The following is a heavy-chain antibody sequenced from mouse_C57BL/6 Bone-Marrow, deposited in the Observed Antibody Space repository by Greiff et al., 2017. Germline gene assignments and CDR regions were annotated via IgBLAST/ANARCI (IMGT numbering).Heavy chain of an antibody. D-gene: IGHD1-1*01. CDR1: GYTFTDYN. CDR3: ARQDYGSSTWFAY. J-gene: IGHJ3*01. V-gene: IGHV1-22*01. Sequence: EVQLQQSGPELVKPGASVKMSCKASGYTFTDYNMPWVKQSHGKSLEWIGYINPNNGGTSYNQKFKGKATLTVNKSSSTAYMELRSLTSEDSAVYYCARQDYGSSTWFAYWGQGTLVTVSA. CDR2: INPNNGGT.